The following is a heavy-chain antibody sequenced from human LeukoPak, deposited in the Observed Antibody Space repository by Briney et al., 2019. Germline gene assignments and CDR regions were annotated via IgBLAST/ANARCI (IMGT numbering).Heavy chain of an antibody. CDR1: GYSFTNYW. D-gene: IGHD6-19*01. Sequence: GESLKISCKGSGYSFTNYWIGWVRQMSGKGLEWMGIIYPGDSDTRYSPSFQGQVTISADKSIITAYLQWSSLKASDTAMYYCARTGYSSGWCGGFDIWGQGTLVTVSS. J-gene: IGHJ3*02. CDR2: IYPGDSDT. CDR3: ARTGYSSGWCGGFDI. V-gene: IGHV5-51*01.